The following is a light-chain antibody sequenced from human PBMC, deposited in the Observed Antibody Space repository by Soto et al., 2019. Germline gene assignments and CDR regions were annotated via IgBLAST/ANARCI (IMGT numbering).Light chain of an antibody. V-gene: IGLV2-8*01. CDR2: EVS. Sequence: QSALTQPPSASGSPGQSVTISCTGTSSGVGGYNFVSWYQQHPGKAPKLMIYEVSKRPSGVPDRFSGSKSGNTASLTVPGLQADDEADYYCTSYAGSNIPVVFGGGTQLTVL. CDR3: TSYAGSNIPVV. CDR1: SSGVGGYNF. J-gene: IGLJ2*01.